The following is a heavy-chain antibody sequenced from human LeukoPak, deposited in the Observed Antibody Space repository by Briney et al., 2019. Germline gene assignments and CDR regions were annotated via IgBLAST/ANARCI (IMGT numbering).Heavy chain of an antibody. CDR2: IYYSGST. CDR1: GGSISRSSYY. CDR3: ARRKDKYFFDY. J-gene: IGHJ4*02. V-gene: IGHV4-39*07. D-gene: IGHD2-15*01. Sequence: PSETLSLTCTVSGGSISRSSYYWGWIRQSPGKGLEWIGNIYYSGSTYYNPSLKSRVSISVDTSKNQFSLKLSSVTAADTAVYYCARRKDKYFFDYWGQGTLVTVSS.